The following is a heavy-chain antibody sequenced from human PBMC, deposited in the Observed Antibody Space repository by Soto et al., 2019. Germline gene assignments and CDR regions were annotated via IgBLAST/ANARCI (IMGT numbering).Heavy chain of an antibody. Sequence: SETLSLTCTVSGGSINNYYWNWIRQPPGKGLEWIGNIYYSGSTNYNPSLKSRVTISIDTSKEEFSLNLNSVAAADTAVYYCAASTGSSQYYFDSVGQGALVTVSS. CDR1: GGSINNYY. J-gene: IGHJ4*02. CDR3: AASTGSSQYYFDS. V-gene: IGHV4-59*03. D-gene: IGHD3-22*01. CDR2: IYYSGST.